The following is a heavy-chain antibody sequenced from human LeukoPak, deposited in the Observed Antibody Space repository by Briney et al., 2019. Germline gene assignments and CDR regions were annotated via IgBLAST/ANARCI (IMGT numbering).Heavy chain of an antibody. CDR3: ARVGVDGSGSYYNGGLDY. D-gene: IGHD3-10*01. J-gene: IGHJ4*02. Sequence: GGSLRLSCAASGFTFSSYSMNWVRQAPGKGLEWVSSISSSSSYIYYADSVKGRFTISRDNAKNSLYLQMNSLRAEDTALYYCARVGVDGSGSYYNGGLDYWGQGTLVTVSS. V-gene: IGHV3-21*04. CDR2: ISSSSSYI. CDR1: GFTFSSYS.